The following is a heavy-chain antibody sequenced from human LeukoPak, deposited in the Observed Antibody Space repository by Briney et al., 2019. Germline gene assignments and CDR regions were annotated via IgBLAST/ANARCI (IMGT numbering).Heavy chain of an antibody. CDR3: ARDPRGSGSYYVSAFDI. Sequence: PGGSLRLXCTASGFTFSSYSMNWVRRAPGKGLEWVSYISSSSSTIYYADSVKDRFTVPRDNVQNSLYLQMNSLRAEDTAVYHCARDPRGSGSYYVSAFDIWGQGTVVTVSS. CDR2: ISSSSSTI. V-gene: IGHV3-48*01. CDR1: GFTFSSYS. J-gene: IGHJ3*02. D-gene: IGHD3-10*01.